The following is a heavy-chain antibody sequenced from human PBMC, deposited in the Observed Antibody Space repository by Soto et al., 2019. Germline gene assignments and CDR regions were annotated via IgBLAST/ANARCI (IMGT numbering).Heavy chain of an antibody. J-gene: IGHJ4*02. Sequence: QVQLQESGPGLVKPSGNLSLTCDVSSDSISSYNWWSWVRQPPGKGLEWIGEIYHTGITNYNPSLKSRVTISVDKSKTQFSLKLRSVTAADTAVYYCARAAVRGVITLDYWGQGTLVTVSS. D-gene: IGHD3-10*01. CDR3: ARAAVRGVITLDY. CDR1: SDSISSYNW. CDR2: IYHTGIT. V-gene: IGHV4-4*02.